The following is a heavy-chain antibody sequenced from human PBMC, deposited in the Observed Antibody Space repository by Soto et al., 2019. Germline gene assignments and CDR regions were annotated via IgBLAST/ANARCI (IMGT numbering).Heavy chain of an antibody. V-gene: IGHV3-30*18. CDR3: AKGFGSVWAVDY. CDR2: ISNDGSNK. D-gene: IGHD1-26*01. Sequence: QVHLVESGGGVVQPGRSLRLSCAASGFSFSTYGMHWVRQAPGKGLEWVAFISNDGSNKYYADSVKGRFTISRDNSKNKLHLQRNSLRAECTAVCSCAKGFGSVWAVDYGGQGTLVTVAS. J-gene: IGHJ4*02. CDR1: GFSFSTYG.